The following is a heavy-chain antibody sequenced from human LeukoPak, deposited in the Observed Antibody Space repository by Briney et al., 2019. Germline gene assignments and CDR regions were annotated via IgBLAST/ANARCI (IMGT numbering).Heavy chain of an antibody. CDR2: ISYSGST. CDR1: GGSISSSNYY. CDR3: ARGPIREPPAKKTFDP. D-gene: IGHD6-25*01. J-gene: IGHJ5*02. Sequence: RPSETLSLTCSVSGGSISSSNYYWGWIRQPPGKGLEWIESISYSGSTYYNPSLKSRVTISVDRSKNQFSLKLSSVTAADTAVYYCARGPIREPPAKKTFDPWGQGTLVTVSS. V-gene: IGHV4-39*07.